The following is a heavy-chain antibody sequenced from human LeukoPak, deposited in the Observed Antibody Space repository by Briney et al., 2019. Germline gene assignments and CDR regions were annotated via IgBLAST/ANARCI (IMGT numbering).Heavy chain of an antibody. J-gene: IGHJ4*02. CDR1: GFTFSSYA. V-gene: IGHV3-23*01. CDR2: ISGSGGST. Sequence: GGSLRLSCAAYGFTFSSYAMSWVRQVPGKGLEWVSVISGSGGSTSYADSVKGRFTISRDNSKNTLYLQMNSLRVEDTAVYYCAKDRALVRSAYFDYWGQGTLVIVSS. CDR3: AKDRALVRSAYFDY. D-gene: IGHD3-10*01.